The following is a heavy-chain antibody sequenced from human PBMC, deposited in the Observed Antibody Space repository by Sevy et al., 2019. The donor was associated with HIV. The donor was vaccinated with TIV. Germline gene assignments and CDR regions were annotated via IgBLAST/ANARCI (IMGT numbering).Heavy chain of an antibody. CDR2: IIPMFGTA. CDR3: AKSISWYASFDS. D-gene: IGHD6-13*01. CDR1: GRTFSNYA. V-gene: IGHV1-69*13. Sequence: ASVKVSCKASGRTFSNYAISWVRQAPGQGLEWMGGIIPMFGTANYVHKFQGRVTITADESTSTAYMELSSLRSEDTAVYYCAKSISWYASFDSWGQGTLVTVSS. J-gene: IGHJ4*02.